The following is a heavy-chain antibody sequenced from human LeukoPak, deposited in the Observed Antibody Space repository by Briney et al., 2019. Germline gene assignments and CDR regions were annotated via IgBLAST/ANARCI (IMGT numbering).Heavy chain of an antibody. D-gene: IGHD3-22*01. Sequence: PGGSLRLSCAASGFTFSSYWMSWVRQAPGKGLEWVANIKQDGSEKYYVDSVKGRFTISRDNAKNSLYLQMNSLRAEDTAVYYCARDHDYYDSSGYFYYFDYWGQGTLVTASS. CDR3: ARDHDYYDSSGYFYYFDY. J-gene: IGHJ4*02. CDR1: GFTFSSYW. CDR2: IKQDGSEK. V-gene: IGHV3-7*01.